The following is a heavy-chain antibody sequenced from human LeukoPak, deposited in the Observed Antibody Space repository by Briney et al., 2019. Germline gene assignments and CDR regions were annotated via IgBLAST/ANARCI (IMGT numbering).Heavy chain of an antibody. J-gene: IGHJ5*02. Sequence: ASVKVSCKASGYTFSDYYMHWVRQAPGQGPEWMGWINPNSAGTKYAQKFQGRVTMTRETSISTAYMELSRLASDDTAVYYCARHSKYANNWFDPWGQGTLVTVSA. V-gene: IGHV1-2*02. D-gene: IGHD4-11*01. CDR2: INPNSAGT. CDR1: GYTFSDYY. CDR3: ARHSKYANNWFDP.